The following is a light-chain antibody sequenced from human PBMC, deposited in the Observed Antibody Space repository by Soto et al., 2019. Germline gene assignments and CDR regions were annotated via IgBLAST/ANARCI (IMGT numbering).Light chain of an antibody. Sequence: EIVLTQSPGTLYLSPGERATLSCRASQRVSNNYLAWYQQKPGQAPRLLIYGASTRATGIPDRFSGSGSATDFTLTISRLEPEDFAVYYCQQYGRSPPITFGQGTRLEIK. CDR3: QQYGRSPPIT. CDR1: QRVSNNY. J-gene: IGKJ5*01. CDR2: GAS. V-gene: IGKV3-20*01.